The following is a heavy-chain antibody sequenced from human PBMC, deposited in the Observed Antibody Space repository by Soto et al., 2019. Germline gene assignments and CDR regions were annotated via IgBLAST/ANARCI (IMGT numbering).Heavy chain of an antibody. V-gene: IGHV3-15*01. CDR2: IKSKIDGGTT. CDR1: GFTFSDAW. D-gene: IGHD1-20*01. Sequence: GGSLRLSCAASGFTFSDAWMSWVRQAPGKGLEWIGRIKSKIDGGTTDYAAPVKGRFTISRDDSKNTLFLQMNSLKTEDTAVYSCTTASANNSKRFHSYYYGMDVWGQGTTVTVSS. J-gene: IGHJ6*02. CDR3: TTASANNSKRFHSYYYGMDV.